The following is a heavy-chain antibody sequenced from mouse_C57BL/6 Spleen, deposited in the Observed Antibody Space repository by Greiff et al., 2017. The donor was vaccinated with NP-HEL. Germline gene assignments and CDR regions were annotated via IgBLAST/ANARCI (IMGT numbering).Heavy chain of an antibody. CDR1: GYTFTSYW. J-gene: IGHJ3*01. D-gene: IGHD2-4*01. V-gene: IGHV1-61*01. Sequence: QVQLQQPGAELVRPGSSVKLSCKASGYTFTSYWMDWVKQRPGQGLEWIGNIYPSDSETHYNQKFKDKATLTVDKSSSTAYMQLSSLTSEDSAVYYCALIYDDYAYWGQGTLVTVSA. CDR3: ALIYDDYAY. CDR2: IYPSDSET.